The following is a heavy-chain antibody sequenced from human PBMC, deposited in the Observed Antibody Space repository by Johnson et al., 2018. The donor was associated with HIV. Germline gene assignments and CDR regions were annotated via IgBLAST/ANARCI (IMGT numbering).Heavy chain of an antibody. V-gene: IGHV3-23*04. CDR1: GFTFSSYA. D-gene: IGHD3-10*01. J-gene: IGHJ3*01. Sequence: VQLVESGGGLVQPGGSLRLSCVTSGFTFSSYAMSWVRQAPGKGLEWVSAISGSGGSTYYADSVKGRFTISRDNSKNTLYLQMNSLRAEDTAVYYCARDSGVRDALDVWGQGTMVTVSS. CDR2: ISGSGGST. CDR3: ARDSGVRDALDV.